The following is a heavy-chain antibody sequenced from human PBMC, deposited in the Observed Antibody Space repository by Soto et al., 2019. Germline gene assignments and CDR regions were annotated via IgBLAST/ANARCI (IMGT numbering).Heavy chain of an antibody. CDR2: ITTYNGDT. Sequence: ASVKVSCKASDYTFTTYGITWVRQAPGQGLEWMGWITTYNGDTNYAQKLQGRVTVTTDTSTNTAYMELRSLKSDDTAVYYCARVLLTSVMSGPRYGMDVWGQGTTVTVSS. CDR3: ARVLLTSVMSGPRYGMDV. J-gene: IGHJ6*02. D-gene: IGHD4-17*01. V-gene: IGHV1-18*01. CDR1: DYTFTTYG.